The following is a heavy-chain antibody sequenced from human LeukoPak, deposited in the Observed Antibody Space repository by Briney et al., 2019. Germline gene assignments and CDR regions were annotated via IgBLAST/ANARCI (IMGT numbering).Heavy chain of an antibody. Sequence: QAGGSLRLSCATSGFTFSGYGMHWVRQAPGKGLEWVTVIWSDGSNKYYADSVKGRFTISRDNSKNTLYLQMNSLRAEDTAVYYCASHASARGYSSSWSGAFDIWGQGTMVTVSS. CDR3: ASHASARGYSSSWSGAFDI. CDR2: IWSDGSNK. CDR1: GFTFSGYG. D-gene: IGHD6-13*01. V-gene: IGHV3-33*01. J-gene: IGHJ3*02.